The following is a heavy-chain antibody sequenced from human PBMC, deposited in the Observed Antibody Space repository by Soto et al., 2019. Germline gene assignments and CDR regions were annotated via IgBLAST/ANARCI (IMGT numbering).Heavy chain of an antibody. V-gene: IGHV1-18*01. CDR2: ISAYNGNT. D-gene: IGHD3-22*01. Sequence: ASVKVSCKASGYTFTSYGISWVRQAPGQGLEWMGWISAYNGNTNYAQKLQGRVTMTTDTSTSTAYMELRSLRSDDTAVYYCARDTYYYDSNYGMDVWRQGTTVTVSS. J-gene: IGHJ6*02. CDR3: ARDTYYYDSNYGMDV. CDR1: GYTFTSYG.